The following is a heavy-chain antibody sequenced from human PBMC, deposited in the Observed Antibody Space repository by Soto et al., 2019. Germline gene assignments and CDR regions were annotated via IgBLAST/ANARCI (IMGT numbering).Heavy chain of an antibody. CDR2: ISTYSGNA. V-gene: IGHV1-18*04. D-gene: IGHD3-10*01. CDR1: GYIFSDYG. CDR3: AKRTSGTTWGESDY. Sequence: QVHVVQSGAEVKKPGDSVKVSCKTSGYIFSDYGINWVRQAPGQGLEWMGWISTYSGNANLAQKLQGRVTMTTDTSTNTAYMELRSLKSGDTAVYYCAKRTSGTTWGESDYWGQGTLVTVSS. J-gene: IGHJ4*02.